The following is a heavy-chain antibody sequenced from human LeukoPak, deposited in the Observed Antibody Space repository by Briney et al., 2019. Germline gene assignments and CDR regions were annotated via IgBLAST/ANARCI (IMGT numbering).Heavy chain of an antibody. CDR1: GFTFSDYA. CDR3: AKDRTRYDFWSGYPNPYFDY. J-gene: IGHJ4*02. CDR2: ISGSGGST. V-gene: IGHV3-23*01. D-gene: IGHD3-3*01. Sequence: PGGSLRLSCAASGFTFSDYAMSWVRQAPGKGLEWVSAISGSGGSTYYADSVKGRFTISRDNSKNTLYLQMNSLRAEDTAVYYCAKDRTRYDFWSGYPNPYFDYWGQGTLVTVSS.